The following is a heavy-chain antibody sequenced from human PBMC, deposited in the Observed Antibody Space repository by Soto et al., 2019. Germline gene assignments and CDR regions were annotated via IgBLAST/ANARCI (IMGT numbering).Heavy chain of an antibody. CDR3: ARGGVGFYYGMDV. CDR1: GGSFSCYY. Sequence: SETLSLTCVVYGGSFSCYYWSWIRQPPGKGLEWIGEINHSGSTNYNPSLKSRVTISVDTSKNQFSLKLSSVTAADTAVYYCARGGVGFYYGMDVWGQGTTVTVSS. V-gene: IGHV4-34*01. CDR2: INHSGST. J-gene: IGHJ6*02.